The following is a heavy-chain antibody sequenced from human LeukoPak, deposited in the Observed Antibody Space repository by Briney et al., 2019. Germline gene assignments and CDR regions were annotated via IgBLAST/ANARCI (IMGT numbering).Heavy chain of an antibody. J-gene: IGHJ4*02. CDR1: GFTLSSYA. Sequence: PGGSLRLSCAASGFTLSSYAMSSVRQAPGKGLGWVSAISGSGGSTYYAESVEGPFTIPRDNSKNTLYPQMNSLRAEDTAVYYCAKSPYYDSSALFDYWGQGTLVTVSS. V-gene: IGHV3-23*01. CDR3: AKSPYYDSSALFDY. CDR2: ISGSGGST. D-gene: IGHD3-22*01.